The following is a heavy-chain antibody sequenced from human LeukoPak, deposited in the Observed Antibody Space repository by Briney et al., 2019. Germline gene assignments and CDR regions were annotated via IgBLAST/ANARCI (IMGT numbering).Heavy chain of an antibody. CDR2: ISGSGGST. CDR1: GFTFSSYA. Sequence: PGGSLRLSCAASGFTFSSYAMSWVRQAPGKGLEWVSAISGSGGSTYYADSVKGRFTISRDNSKNTLYLQMNSLRAEDTAVYYCAKEMLPGWLSDGVFDYWGQGTLVTVSS. J-gene: IGHJ4*02. CDR3: AKEMLPGWLSDGVFDY. D-gene: IGHD3-22*01. V-gene: IGHV3-23*01.